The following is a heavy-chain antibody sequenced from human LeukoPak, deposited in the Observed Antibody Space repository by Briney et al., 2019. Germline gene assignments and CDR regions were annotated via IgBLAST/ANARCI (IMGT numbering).Heavy chain of an antibody. V-gene: IGHV4-59*01. Sequence: SETLSLTCTVSGGSISSYYWSWIRQPPGKGLEWIGYIYYSGSTNYNPSLKSRVTISVDTSKNQFSLKLSSVTAADTVVYYCARVGIRQGAFDIWGQGTMVTVSS. CDR1: GGSISSYY. CDR3: ARVGIRQGAFDI. J-gene: IGHJ3*02. D-gene: IGHD1-26*01. CDR2: IYYSGST.